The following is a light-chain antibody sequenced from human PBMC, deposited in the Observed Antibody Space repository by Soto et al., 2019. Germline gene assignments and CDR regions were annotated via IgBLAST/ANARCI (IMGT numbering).Light chain of an antibody. CDR1: SSDVGGYNY. Sequence: QSALTQPPSASGSPGQSVAISCTGTSSDVGGYNYVSCYQQHPGKAPKLMIYEVNKRPSGVPDRFSGSKSGNTASLTVSGLQAEDEADYDCSSYAGSSNVFGTGTKVTVL. CDR2: EVN. CDR3: SSYAGSSNV. V-gene: IGLV2-8*01. J-gene: IGLJ1*01.